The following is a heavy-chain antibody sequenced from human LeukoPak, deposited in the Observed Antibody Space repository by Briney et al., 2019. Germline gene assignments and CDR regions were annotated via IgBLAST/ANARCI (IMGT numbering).Heavy chain of an antibody. CDR2: INHSGST. J-gene: IGHJ6*02. D-gene: IGHD6-19*01. V-gene: IGHV4-34*01. CDR1: GGSFSGYY. Sequence: SETLSLTCAVYGGSFSGYYWSWIRQPPGKGLEWIGEINHSGSTNYNPSLKSRVTISVDTSKNQFSLKLSSVTAADTAVYYCARQRIAVAGTRYYYYGMDVWGQGTTVTVSS. CDR3: ARQRIAVAGTRYYYYGMDV.